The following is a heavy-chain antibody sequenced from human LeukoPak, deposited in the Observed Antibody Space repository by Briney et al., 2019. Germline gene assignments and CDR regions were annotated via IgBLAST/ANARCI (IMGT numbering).Heavy chain of an antibody. CDR2: ISPTGAGT. V-gene: IGHV3-23*01. D-gene: IGHD2-2*02. CDR1: GFTFSSYS. J-gene: IGHJ3*01. Sequence: GESLRLSCAASGFTFSSYSMNWVRQAPGKGLEWVSTISPTGAGTYYADSVKGLFTISRDNSKNTLYLEMNSLRAEDTAVYYCAKYTERAFDVWGQGTTVTVSS. CDR3: AKYTERAFDV.